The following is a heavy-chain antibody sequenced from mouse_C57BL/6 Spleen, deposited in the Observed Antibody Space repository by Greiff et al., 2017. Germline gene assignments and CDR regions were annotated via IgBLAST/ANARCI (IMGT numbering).Heavy chain of an antibody. CDR3: ARDEESERAQATWMDY. D-gene: IGHD3-2*02. CDR1: GYTFTEYT. J-gene: IGHJ4*01. V-gene: IGHV1-62-2*01. Sequence: VQLQQSGAELVKPGASVKLSCKASGYTFTEYTIHWVKQRSGQGLEWIGWFYPGSGSIKYNEKFKDKATLTADKSSSTVYMELSSMTSEDSAVYFSARDEESERAQATWMDYWGQGTSLTVSS. CDR2: FYPGSGSI.